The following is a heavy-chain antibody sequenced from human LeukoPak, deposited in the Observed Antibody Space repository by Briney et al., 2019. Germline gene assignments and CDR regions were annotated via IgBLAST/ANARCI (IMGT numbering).Heavy chain of an antibody. J-gene: IGHJ6*02. V-gene: IGHV1-8*02. CDR2: MNPNSGNT. Sequence: ASVKVSCKASGYTFSSYDINWVRQATGQGLEWMGWMNPNSGNTGYAQKFQRRVTMTRNTSITTAYMELSSLRSEDTAVYYCARIVPAVRGRYGLDVWGHGTTVTVSS. CDR1: GYTFSSYD. D-gene: IGHD2-2*01. CDR3: ARIVPAVRGRYGLDV.